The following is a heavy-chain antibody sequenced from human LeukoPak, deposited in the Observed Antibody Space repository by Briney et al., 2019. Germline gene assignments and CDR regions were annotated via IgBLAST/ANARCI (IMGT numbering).Heavy chain of an antibody. CDR1: GFTFSSYA. V-gene: IGHV3-23*01. Sequence: GGSLRLSCAASGFTFSSYAMSWVRQAPGKGLEWDSTIINSGVSTYYADSVKGRFTISRDNSKNTLYLQMSGLRAEDTAVYYCAKFRGVPLDSWSFDYCGLGTLVTVSS. D-gene: IGHD6-13*01. CDR2: IINSGVST. J-gene: IGHJ4*02. CDR3: AKFRGVPLDSWSFDY.